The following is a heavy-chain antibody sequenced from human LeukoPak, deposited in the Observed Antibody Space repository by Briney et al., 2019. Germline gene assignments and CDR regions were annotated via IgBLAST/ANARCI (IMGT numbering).Heavy chain of an antibody. CDR3: ARDSPYSSSWYAARY. V-gene: IGHV4-61*01. Sequence: SSETLSLTCTVSGGSASSGSYYWSWIRQPPGKGLEWIGYIYYSGSTNYNPSLKSRVTISVDTSKNQFSLKLSSVTAADTAVYYCARDSPYSSSWYAARYWGQGTLVTVSS. CDR1: GGSASSGSYY. CDR2: IYYSGST. D-gene: IGHD6-13*01. J-gene: IGHJ4*02.